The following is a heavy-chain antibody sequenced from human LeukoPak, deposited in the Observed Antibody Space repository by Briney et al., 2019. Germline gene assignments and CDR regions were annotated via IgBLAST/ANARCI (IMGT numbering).Heavy chain of an antibody. CDR2: ISYDGGNK. Sequence: GGSLRLSCVASGFTFSSYGMHWVRQAPGKGLEWVAVISYDGGNKYYADSVKGRFTISRDNSKNTLYLQMNSLRPEDTAVYYCAKDRTIYCTDGVCYHFDYWGQGALVTVSS. CDR1: GFTFSSYG. D-gene: IGHD2-8*01. V-gene: IGHV3-30*18. J-gene: IGHJ4*02. CDR3: AKDRTIYCTDGVCYHFDY.